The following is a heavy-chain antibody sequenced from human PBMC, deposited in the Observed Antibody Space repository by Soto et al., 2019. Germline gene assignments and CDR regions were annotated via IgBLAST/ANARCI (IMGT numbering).Heavy chain of an antibody. Sequence: AESLKISCRGGGYILSFYWINWVRQMPGKGLEGMGKIDPSDSRTTYSPSFQGHVAISVDKSISPTSLQWSSLKASDNAIYYCARVGHDYSNSGMDVWGQGTTVTVSS. CDR1: GYILSFYW. J-gene: IGHJ6*02. V-gene: IGHV5-10-1*01. CDR2: IDPSDSRT. D-gene: IGHD4-4*01. CDR3: ARVGHDYSNSGMDV.